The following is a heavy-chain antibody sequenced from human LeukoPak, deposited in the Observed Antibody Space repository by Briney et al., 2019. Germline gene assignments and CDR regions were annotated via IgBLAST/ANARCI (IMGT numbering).Heavy chain of an antibody. CDR1: GYTFTSYY. Sequence: GASVKVSCKASGYTFTSYYMHWVRQAPGQGLEWMGIINPSGGSTSYAQKFQGRVTMSRDTSTSTVHMELSSLRSEDTAVYYCARVHPITMIVVDALDIWGQGTMVTVSS. CDR2: INPSGGST. CDR3: ARVHPITMIVVDALDI. V-gene: IGHV1-46*01. J-gene: IGHJ3*02. D-gene: IGHD3-22*01.